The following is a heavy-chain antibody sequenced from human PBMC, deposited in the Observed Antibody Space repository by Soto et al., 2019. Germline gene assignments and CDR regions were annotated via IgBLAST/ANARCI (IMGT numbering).Heavy chain of an antibody. CDR2: ISAYNGNT. V-gene: IGHV1-18*01. CDR1: GYTFTNYG. CDR3: ARVRKLVGYFYYPMDV. J-gene: IGHJ6*03. D-gene: IGHD6-6*01. Sequence: QVQLLQSGAEVKKPGPSVKVSCKASGYTFTNYGITWVRQAPGQGLEWMGWISAYNGNTHYTQRLQGRVTMTTDTSTSTAYMELRGLRSDDTAVYYCARVRKLVGYFYYPMDVWGKGTTVTVSS.